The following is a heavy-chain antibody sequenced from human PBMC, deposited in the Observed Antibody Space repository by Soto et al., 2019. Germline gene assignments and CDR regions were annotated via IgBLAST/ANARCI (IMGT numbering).Heavy chain of an antibody. V-gene: IGHV4-39*01. D-gene: IGHD4-17*01. CDR3: ARFRDYLDAFDI. CDR2: IYYSGST. CDR1: GGSISSSSYY. J-gene: IGHJ3*02. Sequence: QLQLQESGPGLVKPSETLSLTCTVSGGSISSSSYYWGWIRQPPGKGLEWIGSIYYSGSTYYNPSLKSRVTISVDTSKKQFSLKLSSVTAADTAVYYCARFRDYLDAFDIWGQGTMVTVSS.